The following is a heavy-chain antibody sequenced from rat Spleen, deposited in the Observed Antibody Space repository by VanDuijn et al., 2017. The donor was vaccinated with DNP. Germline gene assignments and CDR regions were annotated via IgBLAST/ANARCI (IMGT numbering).Heavy chain of an antibody. CDR1: GFTFSNYY. J-gene: IGHJ3*01. CDR2: ISTSGSRA. V-gene: IGHV5-25*01. CDR3: ARSRLPGYYPFAC. Sequence: EVQLVESRGGLVQPGRSLKLSCAASGFTFSNYYMAWVRQAPKKGLEWVATISTSGSRAYYPDSVKGRFTISRDDAKSSLYLQMNSLKSDDTATYYCARSRLPGYYPFACWGQGTLVTVSS. D-gene: IGHD1-4*01.